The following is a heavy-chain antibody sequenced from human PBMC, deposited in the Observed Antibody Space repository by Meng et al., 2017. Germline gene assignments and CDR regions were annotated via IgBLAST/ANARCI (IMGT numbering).Heavy chain of an antibody. D-gene: IGHD6-19*01. J-gene: IGHJ4*02. Sequence: QVQLQQCGAGLLKPSETLSLTCAVSGGSISSSNWWSWVRQPPGKGLEWIGEIYHSGSTNYNPSLKSRVTISVDKSKNQFSLKLSAVTAADTAVYYCARDRGAVAGTNFDYWGQGTLVTVSS. CDR2: IYHSGST. CDR3: ARDRGAVAGTNFDY. V-gene: IGHV4-4*02. CDR1: GGSISSSNW.